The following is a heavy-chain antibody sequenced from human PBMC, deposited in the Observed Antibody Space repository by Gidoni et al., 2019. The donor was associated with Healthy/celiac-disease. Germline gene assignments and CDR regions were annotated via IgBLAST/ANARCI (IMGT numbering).Heavy chain of an antibody. V-gene: IGHV4-59*01. CDR1: GGSISSYY. D-gene: IGHD4-4*01. Sequence: GPGLVKPSETLSLTCTVSGGSISSYYWSWIRQPPGKGLEWIGYIYYSGSTNYNPSLKSRVTISVDTSKNQFSLKLSSVTAADTAVYYCARLTTGHFDLWGRGTLVTVSS. J-gene: IGHJ2*01. CDR3: ARLTTGHFDL. CDR2: IYYSGST.